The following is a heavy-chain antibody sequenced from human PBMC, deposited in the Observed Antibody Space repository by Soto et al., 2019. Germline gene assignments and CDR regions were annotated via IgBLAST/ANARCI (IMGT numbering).Heavy chain of an antibody. CDR3: ARGETVRGHVWIRAFDY. CDR1: GDSVSDNTAV. J-gene: IGHJ4*02. CDR2: TYFRSTWTN. D-gene: IGHD3-16*01. Sequence: QVQLQQSGPGLLKPSQTLSLTCVISGDSVSDNTAVWNWIRQSPSRGLEWLGRTYFRSTWTNEYALSVQSRITIDSDTSKNRFSLHLNSVTPEDTAVYYCARGETVRGHVWIRAFDYWGQGTLVTVSS. V-gene: IGHV6-1*01.